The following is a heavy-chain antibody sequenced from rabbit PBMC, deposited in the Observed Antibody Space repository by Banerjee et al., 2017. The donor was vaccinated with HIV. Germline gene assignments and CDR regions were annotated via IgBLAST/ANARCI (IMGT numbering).Heavy chain of an antibody. J-gene: IGHJ4*01. Sequence: QSLEESGGDLVKPGASLTLTCKASGFSLNNNYVMRWVRQAPGKGLEWIASIYSTSGTTYYATWAKGRFTISKTSSTTVTLQMTSLTAADTATYFCASDIYGYGAFNLWGPGTLVTVS. CDR1: GFSLNNNYV. CDR3: ASDIYGYGAFNL. D-gene: IGHD6-1*01. V-gene: IGHV1S40*01. CDR2: IYSTSGTT.